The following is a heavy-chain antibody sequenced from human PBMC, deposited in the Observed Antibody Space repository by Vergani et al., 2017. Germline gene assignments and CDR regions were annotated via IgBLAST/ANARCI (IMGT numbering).Heavy chain of an antibody. CDR3: ARVFPLGWLSP. J-gene: IGHJ4*02. V-gene: IGHV3-11*06. CDR2: ISSSSSYT. D-gene: IGHD2/OR15-2a*01. CDR1: GFTFSDYY. Sequence: QVQLVESGGGLVKPGGSLRLSCAASGFTFSDYYMSWIRQAPGKGLEWVSYISSSSSYTNYADSVKGRFTISRDNAKNSLYLQMNSLRAEDTAVYYCARVFPLGWLSPWGQGTLVTVSS.